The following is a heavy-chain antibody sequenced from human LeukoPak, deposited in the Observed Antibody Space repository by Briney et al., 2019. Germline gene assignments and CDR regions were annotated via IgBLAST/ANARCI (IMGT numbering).Heavy chain of an antibody. V-gene: IGHV3-30*01. CDR3: ARDRLDWYDFWSGYYLNY. CDR1: GFTFSSYA. D-gene: IGHD3-3*01. Sequence: GGSLRLSCAASGFTFSSYAMHWVRQAPGKGLEWVAVISYDGSSKYYADSVKGRFTISRDNSKNTLYLQMNSLRAEDTAVYYCARDRLDWYDFWSGYYLNYWGQGTLVTVSS. CDR2: ISYDGSSK. J-gene: IGHJ4*02.